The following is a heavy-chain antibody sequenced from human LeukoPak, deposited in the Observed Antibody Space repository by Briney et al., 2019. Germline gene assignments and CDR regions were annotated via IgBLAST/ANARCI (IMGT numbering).Heavy chain of an antibody. CDR3: AKSPSGSSSGFDY. J-gene: IGHJ4*02. D-gene: IGHD1-26*01. CDR1: GFTFSSYA. V-gene: IGHV3-23*01. Sequence: GGSLRLSCAASGFTFSSYAMSWVRQAPGKGLEWVSAISGSGGSTYYAASVKGRFTISRDNSKNTLYLQMNSLRAEDTAVYYCAKSPSGSSSGFDYWGQGTLVTVSS. CDR2: ISGSGGST.